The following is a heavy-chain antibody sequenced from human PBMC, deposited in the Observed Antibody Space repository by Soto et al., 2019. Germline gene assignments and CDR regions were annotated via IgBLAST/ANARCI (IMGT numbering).Heavy chain of an antibody. V-gene: IGHV4-31*03. Sequence: SETLSLTCTVSGGSISSGGYYWSWIRQHPGKGLEWIGYIYYSGSTYYNPSLKSRVTISVDTSKNQFSLKLSSVTAADTAVYYCARMSYCSGGSCYLSGWFDPWGQGTLVTVSS. CDR1: GGSISSGGYY. J-gene: IGHJ5*02. D-gene: IGHD2-15*01. CDR3: ARMSYCSGGSCYLSGWFDP. CDR2: IYYSGST.